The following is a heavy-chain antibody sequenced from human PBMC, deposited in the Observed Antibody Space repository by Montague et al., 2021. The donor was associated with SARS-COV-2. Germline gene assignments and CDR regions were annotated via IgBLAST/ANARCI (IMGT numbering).Heavy chain of an antibody. J-gene: IGHJ4*02. CDR2: IYYSGST. D-gene: IGHD3-16*01. V-gene: IGHV4-39*01. CDR3: ARHPGGYYDYVWGSPAYYFDY. CDR1: GGSISGSSYY. Sequence: SETLSLTCTVSGGSISGSSYYWGWIRQPPGKGLEWIGSIYYSGSTYYNPSLESRVTISVDTSKNQFSLKLSSVTAADTAVYYCARHPGGYYDYVWGSPAYYFDYWGQGTLVTVSS.